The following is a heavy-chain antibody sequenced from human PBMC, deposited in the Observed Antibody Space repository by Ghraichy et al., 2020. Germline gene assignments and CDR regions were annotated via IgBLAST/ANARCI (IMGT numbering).Heavy chain of an antibody. D-gene: IGHD3-3*01. CDR3: ARDWSGYHLGDYYYYYGMDV. CDR1: GGSVSSGSYY. Sequence: GSLRLSCTVSGGSVSSGSYYWSWIRQPPGKGLEWIGYIYYSGSTNYNPSLKSRVTISVDTSKNQFSLKLSSVTAADTAVYYCARDWSGYHLGDYYYYYGMDVWGQGTTVTVSS. V-gene: IGHV4-61*01. CDR2: IYYSGST. J-gene: IGHJ6*02.